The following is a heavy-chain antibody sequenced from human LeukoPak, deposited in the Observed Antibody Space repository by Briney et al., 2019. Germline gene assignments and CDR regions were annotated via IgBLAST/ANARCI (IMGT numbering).Heavy chain of an antibody. Sequence: SETLSLTCTVSGCFISSYYWSWIRQPPAKELEWIGYIYTSGSTNYNPSLKSRVTISVDTSKNQFSLKLSSVTAADTAVYYCARRGRGYNLYYFDYWGQGTLVTVSS. CDR1: GCFISSYY. CDR2: IYTSGST. D-gene: IGHD5-24*01. V-gene: IGHV4-4*09. CDR3: ARRGRGYNLYYFDY. J-gene: IGHJ4*02.